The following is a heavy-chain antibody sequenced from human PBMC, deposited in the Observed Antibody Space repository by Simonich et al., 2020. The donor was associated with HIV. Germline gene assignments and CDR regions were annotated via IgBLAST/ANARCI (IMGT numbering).Heavy chain of an antibody. J-gene: IGHJ4*02. CDR1: GGSFSGYY. Sequence: QVQLQQWGAGLLKPSETLSLTCAVYGGSFSGYYWSWIRQPPGKGLEWIWEINHSGSTNYNPALKSRVTISGDTSKNQFSLKLSSVTAADTAVYYCARRHPTTVTTPYFDYWGQGTLVTVSS. V-gene: IGHV4-34*01. CDR2: INHSGST. CDR3: ARRHPTTVTTPYFDY. D-gene: IGHD4-17*01.